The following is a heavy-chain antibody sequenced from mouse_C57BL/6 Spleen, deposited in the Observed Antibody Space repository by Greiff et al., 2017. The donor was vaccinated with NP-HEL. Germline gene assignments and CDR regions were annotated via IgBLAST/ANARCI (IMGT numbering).Heavy chain of an antibody. Sequence: EVKVVESGGGLVQSGRSLRLSCATSGFTFSDFYMEWVRQAPGKGLEWIAASRNKANDYTTEYSASVKGRFIVSRDTSQSILYLQMNALRAEDTAIYYCARDGYSYAMDYWGQGTSVTVSS. CDR2: SRNKANDYTT. J-gene: IGHJ4*01. CDR3: ARDGYSYAMDY. CDR1: GFTFSDFY. V-gene: IGHV7-1*01. D-gene: IGHD2-12*01.